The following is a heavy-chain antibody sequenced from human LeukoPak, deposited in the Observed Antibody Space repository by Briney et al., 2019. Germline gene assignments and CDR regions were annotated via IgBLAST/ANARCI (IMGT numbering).Heavy chain of an antibody. CDR3: ARDLSSGYDRCFDY. V-gene: IGHV1-2*04. CDR1: GYTFVSYG. D-gene: IGHD3-22*01. J-gene: IGHJ4*02. Sequence: ASVKVCCKASGYTFVSYGISWVRQAPGQWLEWMGWINPNSGGTNYAQKFQGWVTMTRDTSISTAYMELSRLRSDDTAVYYCARDLSSGYDRCFDYWGQGTLVTVSS. CDR2: INPNSGGT.